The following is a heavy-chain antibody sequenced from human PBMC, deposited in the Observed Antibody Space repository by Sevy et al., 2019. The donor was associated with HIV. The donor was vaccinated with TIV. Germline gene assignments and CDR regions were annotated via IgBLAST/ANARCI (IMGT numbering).Heavy chain of an antibody. D-gene: IGHD6-19*01. CDR2: IYSGGIT. CDR3: ARLSGWFDY. CDR1: GFTVSNNY. Sequence: GGSLRLSCAASGFTVSNNYVSWVRQAPGKGLEWVSVIYSGGITYYTDSVQGRFIISRDNSKNTLYLQMNSLRADDTAVYYCARLSGWFDYWGQGTLVTVSS. J-gene: IGHJ4*02. V-gene: IGHV3-53*01.